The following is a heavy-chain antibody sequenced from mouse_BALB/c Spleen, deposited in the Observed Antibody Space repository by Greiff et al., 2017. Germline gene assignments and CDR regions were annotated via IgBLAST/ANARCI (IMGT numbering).Heavy chain of an antibody. V-gene: IGHV1S56*01. J-gene: IGHJ3*01. CDR3: ARSKDYGNYVGFAY. D-gene: IGHD2-1*01. CDR1: GYTFTSYY. CDR2: IYPGNVNT. Sequence: QVQLQQSGPELVKPGASVRISCKASGYTFTSYYIHWVKQRPGQGLEWIGWIYPGNVNTKYNEKFKGKATLTADKSSSTAYMQLSSLTSEDSAVYFCARSKDYGNYVGFAYWGQGTLVTVSA.